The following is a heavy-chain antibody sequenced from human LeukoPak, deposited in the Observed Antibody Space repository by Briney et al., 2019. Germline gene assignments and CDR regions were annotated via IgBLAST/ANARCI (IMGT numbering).Heavy chain of an antibody. CDR1: GFTFNSYG. CDR2: ISYDGSNK. Sequence: PGGSLRLSCAASGFTFNSYGMHWVRQAPGKGLEWVAVISYDGSNKYYADSVKGRFTISRDNSKNTLYLQMNSLRAEDTAVYYCAKVGAVAGTDYYYYGMDVWGKGTTVTVSS. D-gene: IGHD6-19*01. J-gene: IGHJ6*04. V-gene: IGHV3-30*18. CDR3: AKVGAVAGTDYYYYGMDV.